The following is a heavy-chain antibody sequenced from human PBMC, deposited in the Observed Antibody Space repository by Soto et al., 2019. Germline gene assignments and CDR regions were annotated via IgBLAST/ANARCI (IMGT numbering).Heavy chain of an antibody. V-gene: IGHV1-2*02. D-gene: IGHD1-26*01. CDR1: GYTFTGHY. J-gene: IGHJ4*02. CDR3: GGGRSGQIVIFY. CDR2: IGPDSGAT. Sequence: ASVKGSCKTSGYTFTGHYIHRVRQAPQQGPEWMGEIGPDSGATRYAEKFRGRGTMTMDTSITTVYMELRNLSPDDTAVYYCGGGRSGQIVIFYWGQGTPVTVSS.